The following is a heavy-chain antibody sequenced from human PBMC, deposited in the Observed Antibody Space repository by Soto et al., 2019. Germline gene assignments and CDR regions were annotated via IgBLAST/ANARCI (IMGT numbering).Heavy chain of an antibody. V-gene: IGHV4-34*01. CDR3: ASARWDY. J-gene: IGHJ4*02. CDR1: GGSFNANY. Sequence: QVQLQQWGAGLLKPSETLSLTCAVSGGSFNANYWSWIRQPPGKGLDWIGEINHDGRTNYNPSLKSRVTISVDTSKNQFSLRLSSVTAADTAVYYCASARWDYWGQGPLVTVSS. CDR2: INHDGRT.